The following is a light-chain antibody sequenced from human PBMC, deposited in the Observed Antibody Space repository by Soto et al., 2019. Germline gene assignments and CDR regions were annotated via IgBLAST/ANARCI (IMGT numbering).Light chain of an antibody. CDR2: GAS. J-gene: IGKJ1*01. V-gene: IGKV3-20*01. CDR1: QSVSSN. Sequence: EIVLTQSPGTLSVSPGERATLSCRASQSVSSNLAWYQQKPGQAPRLLIYGASNRATGIPDRLSGSGSGTDFTLTISRLEPEDFAVYYCQQYGSSGTFGQGTKVDIK. CDR3: QQYGSSGT.